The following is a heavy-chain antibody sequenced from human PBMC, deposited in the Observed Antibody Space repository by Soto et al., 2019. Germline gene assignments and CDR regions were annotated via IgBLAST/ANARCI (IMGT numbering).Heavy chain of an antibody. J-gene: IGHJ4*02. V-gene: IGHV4-39*02. CDR2: IYYRGST. CDR3: ARDNGDYGFDY. CDR1: GGSISSSSYY. Sequence: QLQLQESGPGLVKPSETLSLTCTVSGGSISSSSYYWGWIRQPPGKGLEWIGNIYYRGSTYYNPSLKSRVTISVDTSKNQFSLKLRSVTAADTAVYFCARDNGDYGFDYWGQGTLVTVST. D-gene: IGHD4-17*01.